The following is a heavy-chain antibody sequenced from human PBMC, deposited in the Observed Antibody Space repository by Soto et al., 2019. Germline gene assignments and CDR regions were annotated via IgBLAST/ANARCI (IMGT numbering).Heavy chain of an antibody. V-gene: IGHV4-59*01. J-gene: IGHJ4*02. CDR2: IYYSGST. D-gene: IGHD6-6*01. Sequence: SETLSLTCTVSGGSISSYYWSWIRQPPGKGLEWIGYIYYSGSTNYNPSLKSRVTISVDTSKNQFSLKLSSVTAADTAVYYCARVYKYSSSSSFDYWGQGTLVTVSS. CDR3: ARVYKYSSSSSFDY. CDR1: GGSISSYY.